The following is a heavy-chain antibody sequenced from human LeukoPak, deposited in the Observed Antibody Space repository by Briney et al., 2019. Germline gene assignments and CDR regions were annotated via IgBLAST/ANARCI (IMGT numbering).Heavy chain of an antibody. CDR1: GFTFSNTN. CDR3: ARVVNGYVDY. V-gene: IGHV3-21*06. Sequence: GGSLRLSCAASGFTFSNTNMNWVRQAPGKGLKWVSFISASSNYIYYADSVKGRFTISRDNAQNSLYLQMNSLRAEDTAVYFCARVVNGYVDYWGQGTLVAVSS. D-gene: IGHD2-8*01. J-gene: IGHJ4*02. CDR2: ISASSNYI.